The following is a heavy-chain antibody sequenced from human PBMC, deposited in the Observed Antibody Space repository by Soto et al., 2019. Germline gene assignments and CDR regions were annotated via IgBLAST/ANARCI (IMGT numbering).Heavy chain of an antibody. J-gene: IGHJ4*02. CDR1: GFTFRSYG. CDR2: ISDNGGRT. V-gene: IGHV3-23*01. CDR3: ANRELDDK. Sequence: EVQLLESGGRFVQPGGSLRLSCAASGFTFRSYGMSWVRQAPGKGLEWISAISDNGGRTDYADSVKGRFTISRDNSKNTLFLQMNTLTAEDTAVYYCANRELDDKWGQGTLVTVS. D-gene: IGHD3-3*02.